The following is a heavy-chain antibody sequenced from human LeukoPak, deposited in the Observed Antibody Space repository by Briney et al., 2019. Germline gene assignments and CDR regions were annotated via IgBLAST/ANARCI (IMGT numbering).Heavy chain of an antibody. J-gene: IGHJ4*02. Sequence: SETLSLTCTVSGGSISSSSYYWGWIRQPPGKGLEWIGSIDYRGSTYYNPSLRSRVTISADKSKNQFSLKLSSMTAADSAVYYCVRDRGSWRTDYWGQGTLVTVSS. D-gene: IGHD3-16*01. CDR2: IDYRGST. CDR3: VRDRGSWRTDY. CDR1: GGSISSSSYY. V-gene: IGHV4-39*01.